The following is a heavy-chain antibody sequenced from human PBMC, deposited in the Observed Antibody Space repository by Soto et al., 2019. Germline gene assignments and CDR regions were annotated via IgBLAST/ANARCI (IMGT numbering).Heavy chain of an antibody. Sequence: QVQLVESGGGVVQPGRSLRLSCAASGFTFSSYGMHWVRQAPGKGLEWVAVISYDGSNKYYADSVKGGFTISRDNSKNTLYLQMNSLRAEDTAVYYCAKSTQIIDYGDYLHPYYYYCGMDVWGQGTTVTVSS. CDR1: GFTFSSYG. J-gene: IGHJ6*02. CDR3: AKSTQIIDYGDYLHPYYYYCGMDV. CDR2: ISYDGSNK. D-gene: IGHD4-17*01. V-gene: IGHV3-30*18.